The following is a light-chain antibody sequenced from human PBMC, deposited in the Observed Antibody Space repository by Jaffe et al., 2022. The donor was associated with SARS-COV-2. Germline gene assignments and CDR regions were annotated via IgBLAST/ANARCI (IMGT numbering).Light chain of an antibody. CDR1: SGDIGGYNY. CDR3: SSATSGAALV. V-gene: IGLV2-14*01. J-gene: IGLJ2*01. CDR2: DVR. Sequence: QSALTQPASVSGSPGQSITISCTGTSGDIGGYNYVSWYQQSPGKAPKLVIHDVRNRPSGVSNRFSGSKSGNTASLTISGLQAEDEGDYYCSSATSGAALVFGGGTRLTVL.